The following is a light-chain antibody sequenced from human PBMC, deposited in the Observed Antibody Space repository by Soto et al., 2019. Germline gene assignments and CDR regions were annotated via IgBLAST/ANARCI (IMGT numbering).Light chain of an antibody. Sequence: QSALTQPASVSGSPGQSITISCTGTSSDVGGYNYVSWYQQHPGKAPKLMIYEVSNRPSGFSNRFSGSKSGNTASLTISGLQAGDEADYYCSSYTTSRTHWVFGGGTKLTVL. V-gene: IGLV2-14*01. CDR1: SSDVGGYNY. CDR2: EVS. J-gene: IGLJ3*02. CDR3: SSYTTSRTHWV.